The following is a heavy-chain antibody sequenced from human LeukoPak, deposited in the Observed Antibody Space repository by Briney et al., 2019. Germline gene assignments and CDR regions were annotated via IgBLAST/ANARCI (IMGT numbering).Heavy chain of an antibody. V-gene: IGHV3-15*04. D-gene: IGHD1-7*01. CDR2: TVSEIDGGTT. CDR3: TTDEDWNYTRKDV. Sequence: GGSLRLSCAASGFTFNYAWMSWVRQVPGKGLEWVGQTVSEIDGGTTDYAAPVKGRFTISRDDSKSTLYLQMNSLKIEDTAVYYCTTDEDWNYTRKDVWGQGATVIVSS. J-gene: IGHJ6*02. CDR1: GFTFNYAW.